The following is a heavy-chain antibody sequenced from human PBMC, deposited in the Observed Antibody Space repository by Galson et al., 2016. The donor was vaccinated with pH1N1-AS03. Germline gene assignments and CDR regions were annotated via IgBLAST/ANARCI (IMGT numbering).Heavy chain of an antibody. CDR3: VRDRELVR. J-gene: IGHJ5*02. Sequence: SLRLSCAASGFPFSTYWMHWVRQAPGKGLEWVSRINPDASSTSYAESVKGRFTISRDNAKNTVYLQINSLRAEDTAVYYCVRDRELVRWGQGTLVTVSS. CDR1: GFPFSTYW. V-gene: IGHV3-74*01. D-gene: IGHD1-26*01. CDR2: INPDASST.